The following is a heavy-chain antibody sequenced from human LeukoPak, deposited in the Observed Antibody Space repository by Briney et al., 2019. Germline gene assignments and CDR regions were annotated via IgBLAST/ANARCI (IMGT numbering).Heavy chain of an antibody. CDR1: GFTFSSFA. CDR2: ISSSSSHI. CDR3: ARGRGLPGPLDY. Sequence: GGSLRLSCAASGFTFSSFAMSWVRQAPGQGLEWVSSISSSSSHIYYADSVKGRFTISRDNAKNSLYLQMNSLRAEDTAVYYCARGRGLPGPLDYWGQGTLVTVSS. J-gene: IGHJ4*02. D-gene: IGHD3-10*01. V-gene: IGHV3-21*01.